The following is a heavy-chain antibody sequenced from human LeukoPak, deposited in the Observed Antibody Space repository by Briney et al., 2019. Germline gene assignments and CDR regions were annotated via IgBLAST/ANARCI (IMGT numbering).Heavy chain of an antibody. Sequence: GGSLRLSCAASGFTFSSYWMSWVRQAPGKGLEWVANIKQDGSEKYYVDSVKGRFTISRDNSKNTLYLQMNSLRAEDTAVYYCAKGGDYGDRFDYWGQGTLVTVSS. V-gene: IGHV3-7*03. CDR1: GFTFSSYW. D-gene: IGHD4-17*01. CDR3: AKGGDYGDRFDY. CDR2: IKQDGSEK. J-gene: IGHJ4*02.